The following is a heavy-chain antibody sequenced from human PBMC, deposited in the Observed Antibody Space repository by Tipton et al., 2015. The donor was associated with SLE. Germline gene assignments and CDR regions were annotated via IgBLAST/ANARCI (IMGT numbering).Heavy chain of an antibody. CDR3: ATDSLDFDY. CDR1: GFTFSSYA. Sequence: SLRLSCAASGFTFSSYAMSWVRQAPGKGLEWVSVISGSGANTYYADSVKGRFTISRDNSKNTVYLQMNSLRAEDTAVYYCATDSLDFDYWGQGTLVTVSS. CDR2: ISGSGANT. V-gene: IGHV3-23*01. J-gene: IGHJ4*02.